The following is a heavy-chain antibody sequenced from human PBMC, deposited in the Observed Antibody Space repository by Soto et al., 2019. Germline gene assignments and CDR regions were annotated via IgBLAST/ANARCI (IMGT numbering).Heavy chain of an antibody. D-gene: IGHD3-3*01. Sequence: SVKVSCKASGGTFSSYAISWVRQAPGQGLEWMGGIIPIFGTANYAQKFQGGVTITADESTSTAYMELSSLRPEDTAVYYCARGRTYYDFWSGYPAYYYYGMDVWGQGTTVTVSS. CDR1: GGTFSSYA. CDR2: IIPIFGTA. J-gene: IGHJ6*02. CDR3: ARGRTYYDFWSGYPAYYYYGMDV. V-gene: IGHV1-69*13.